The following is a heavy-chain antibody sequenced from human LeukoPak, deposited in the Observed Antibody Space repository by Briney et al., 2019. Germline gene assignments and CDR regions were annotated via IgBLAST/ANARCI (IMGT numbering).Heavy chain of an antibody. V-gene: IGHV4-59*01. CDR1: GVSITTYY. CDR3: ATGQGFDY. Sequence: SETLSLTCTVSGVSITTYYWSWIRQPPGKGLEWIGYMYYSGSTNSNPSLKSRATISVDTSKNQFSLKLSSVTAADTAVYYCATGQGFDYWGQGTLVTVSS. CDR2: MYYSGST. J-gene: IGHJ4*02.